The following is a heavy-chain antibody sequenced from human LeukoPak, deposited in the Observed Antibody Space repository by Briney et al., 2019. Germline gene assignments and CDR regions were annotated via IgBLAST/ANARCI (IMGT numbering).Heavy chain of an antibody. CDR3: TSLLVAATEARNV. V-gene: IGHV3-49*04. Sequence: GGSLRLSCTASGFTFGDYAMSWVRQAPGKGLEWVGFIRSKAYGGTTEYAASVKGRFTISRDDSKSIAYLQMNSLKTEDTAVYYCTSLLVAATEARNVWGQGTLVTVSS. CDR1: GFTFGDYA. D-gene: IGHD2-15*01. J-gene: IGHJ4*02. CDR2: IRSKAYGGTT.